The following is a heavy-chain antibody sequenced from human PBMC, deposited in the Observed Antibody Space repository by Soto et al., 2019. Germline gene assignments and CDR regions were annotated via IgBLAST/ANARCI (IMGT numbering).Heavy chain of an antibody. D-gene: IGHD3-3*01. V-gene: IGHV3-30-3*01. Sequence: GSLRLSCAASGFTFSSFALRWVRQAPGEGLEWVALISHDGRIENYADSVKGRFIISRDNSKNTVYMQMDSLRLEDTGVYYCARDGLPDDFRSGGYWFDPWGQGTQVTVSS. J-gene: IGHJ5*02. CDR1: GFTFSSFA. CDR2: ISHDGRIE. CDR3: ARDGLPDDFRSGGYWFDP.